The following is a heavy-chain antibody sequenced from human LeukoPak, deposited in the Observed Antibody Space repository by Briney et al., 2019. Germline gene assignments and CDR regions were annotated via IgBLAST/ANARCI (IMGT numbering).Heavy chain of an antibody. CDR2: IYYSGST. D-gene: IGHD5-12*01. Sequence: PSETLSLTCTVPGGSVSSGSYYWSWIRQPPGKGLEWIGYIYYSGSTNYNPSLKSRVTISVDTSKNQFSLKLSSVTAADTAVYYCARVVGNSGYDYYYYYGMDVWGQGTTVTVSS. CDR1: GGSVSSGSYY. CDR3: ARVVGNSGYDYYYYYGMDV. J-gene: IGHJ6*02. V-gene: IGHV4-61*01.